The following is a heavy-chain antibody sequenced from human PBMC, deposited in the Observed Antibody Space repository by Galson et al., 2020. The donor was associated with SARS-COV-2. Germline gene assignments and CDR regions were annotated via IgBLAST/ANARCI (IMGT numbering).Heavy chain of an antibody. CDR2: IRSADTT. CDR1: GFTFSTYA. Sequence: GESMRLSCAASGFTFSTYAMSWVRQAPGKGLEWVSAIRSADTTYYADSVKGRFTISRDNTKNTPYLKMNSLRAEDTAGYYCVTVVISFAFDPWGQGTLVSVSS. D-gene: IGHD3-22*01. V-gene: IGHV3-23*01. J-gene: IGHJ5*02. CDR3: VTVVISFAFDP.